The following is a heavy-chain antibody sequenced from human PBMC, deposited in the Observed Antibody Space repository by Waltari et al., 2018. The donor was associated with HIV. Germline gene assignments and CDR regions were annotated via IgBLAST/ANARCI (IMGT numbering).Heavy chain of an antibody. CDR1: GGSISNSNYF. J-gene: IGHJ2*01. D-gene: IGHD1-26*01. Sequence: QLQLQESGPGLVKPSETLSLTCTVSGGSISNSNYFWGWIRQPPRKGLEWIGRIYYSGRSYYNPSLKSRVTISVDTSKNQFSLKLSSVTATDTAVYYCARHALRVGASYWYFDLWGRGTLVTVSS. CDR2: IYYSGRS. V-gene: IGHV4-39*01. CDR3: ARHALRVGASYWYFDL.